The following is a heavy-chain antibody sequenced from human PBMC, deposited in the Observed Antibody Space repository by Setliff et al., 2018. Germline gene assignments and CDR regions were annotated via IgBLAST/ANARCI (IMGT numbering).Heavy chain of an antibody. V-gene: IGHV3-48*03. CDR1: GFDFSNYE. CDR2: ISSIGRLI. CDR3: ASPPIRQYNYYMDV. Sequence: GGSLRLSCSGSGFDFSNYEINWVRQAPGKGLEWISYISSIGRLIHYADSVKGRFTVFRGNAGNSVHLQMNNLRVDDAAIYYCASPPIRQYNYYMDVWGKGTTVTVSS. J-gene: IGHJ6*04. D-gene: IGHD1-20*01.